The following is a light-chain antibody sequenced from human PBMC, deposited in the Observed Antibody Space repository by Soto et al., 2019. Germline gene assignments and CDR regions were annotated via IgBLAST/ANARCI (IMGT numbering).Light chain of an antibody. CDR2: DVT. J-gene: IGLJ1*01. V-gene: IGLV2-14*01. CDR1: SSDVGGYNY. Sequence: QSALTQPTSVSGSPGQSITISCTGTSSDVGGYNYVSWYQQHPGKAPKRMIYDVTYRPSGVSNRFSGSKSGNTASLTISGLQAEDEADYYCSSYTSSSTYVFGSGTKVTVL. CDR3: SSYTSSSTYV.